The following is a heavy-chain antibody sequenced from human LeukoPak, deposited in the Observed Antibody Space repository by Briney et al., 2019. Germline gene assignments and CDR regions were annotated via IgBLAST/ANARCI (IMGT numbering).Heavy chain of an antibody. V-gene: IGHV4-31*03. J-gene: IGHJ4*02. Sequence: SETLSLTCTLSGGSISSGGYYWSWIRQPPGKGLEWIGYIYYSGSTYYNPSLKSRVTISVDTSKNQFSLKLSSVTAADTAVYYCARVPTVTMGFDYWGQGTLVTVSS. CDR2: IYYSGST. CDR3: ARVPTVTMGFDY. CDR1: GGSISSGGYY. D-gene: IGHD4-11*01.